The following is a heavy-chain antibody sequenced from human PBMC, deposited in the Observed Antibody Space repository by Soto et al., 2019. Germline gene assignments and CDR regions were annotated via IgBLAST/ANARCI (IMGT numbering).Heavy chain of an antibody. CDR1: GYTFTSYY. Sequence: GASVKVSCKASGYTFTSYYMHWVLQAPGQGLEWMGVINPSGGSTNYAQKFQGRVTMTRDRSTSTVYMELSSLRSEDTAVYYCARGGMTTVTTRIDYWGQGTLVTVSS. CDR2: INPSGGST. CDR3: ARGGMTTVTTRIDY. J-gene: IGHJ4*02. V-gene: IGHV1-46*01. D-gene: IGHD4-17*01.